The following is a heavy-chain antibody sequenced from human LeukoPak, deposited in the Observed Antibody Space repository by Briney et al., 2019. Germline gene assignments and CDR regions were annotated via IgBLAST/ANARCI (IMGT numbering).Heavy chain of an antibody. J-gene: IGHJ4*02. CDR1: GFTFSSYW. V-gene: IGHV3-7*03. D-gene: IGHD3-10*01. CDR2: IKQDGSEK. CDR3: ARGHYYGSGSYYVH. Sequence: PGGSLRLSCAASGFTFSSYWMSWVRQAPGKGLEWVANIKQDGSEKYYVDSVKGRFTISRDNAKNSLYLQMNSLRAEDTAVYYCARGHYYGSGSYYVHWGQGTLVTVSS.